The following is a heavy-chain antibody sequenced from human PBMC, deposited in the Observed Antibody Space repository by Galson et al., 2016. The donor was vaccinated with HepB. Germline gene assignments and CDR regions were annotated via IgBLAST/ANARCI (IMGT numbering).Heavy chain of an antibody. CDR3: ARGGEFCSGTTCYVNYYYYYGMDV. J-gene: IGHJ6*02. Sequence: SVKVSCKASGYTFTSYGINWVRQAPGQGLEWMGWISAYNGNTNYAQNLQGRVTMTTDTSTSTAYMELRSLRSDDTAVYYCARGGEFCSGTTCYVNYYYYYGMDVWGQGTAVTVSS. CDR2: ISAYNGNT. CDR1: GYTFTSYG. D-gene: IGHD2-2*01. V-gene: IGHV1-18*01.